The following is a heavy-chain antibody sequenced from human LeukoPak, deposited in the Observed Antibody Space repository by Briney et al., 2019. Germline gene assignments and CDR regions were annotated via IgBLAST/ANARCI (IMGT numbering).Heavy chain of an antibody. J-gene: IGHJ4*02. CDR3: ASGGAYCGGDCYSFDY. CDR2: ISAYNGNT. V-gene: IGHV1-18*01. CDR1: GYTFTSYG. D-gene: IGHD2-21*02. Sequence: ASVKVSCKASGYTFTSYGISWVRQAPGQGLEWMGWISAYNGNTNYAQKLQGRVTMTTDTSTSTAYMELRSLRSVDTAVYYCASGGAYCGGDCYSFDYWGQGTLVTVSS.